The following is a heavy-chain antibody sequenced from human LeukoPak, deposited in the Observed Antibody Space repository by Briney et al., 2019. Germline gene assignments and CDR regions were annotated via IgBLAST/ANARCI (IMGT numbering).Heavy chain of an antibody. Sequence: GGSLRLSCAASGFTFNYHWMHWVRQAPGKGLVWVSRISTDGSITSYADSVKGRFTISRDNAKDTLYLQMNSLRAEDTAVYYCARHLNYYLDYWGQGTLVTVSS. CDR1: GFTFNYHW. D-gene: IGHD3-10*01. CDR3: ARHLNYYLDY. V-gene: IGHV3-74*01. CDR2: ISTDGSIT. J-gene: IGHJ4*02.